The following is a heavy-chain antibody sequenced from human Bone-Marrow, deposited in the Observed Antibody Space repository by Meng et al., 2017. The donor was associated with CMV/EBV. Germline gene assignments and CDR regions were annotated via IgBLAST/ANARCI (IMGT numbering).Heavy chain of an antibody. V-gene: IGHV1-8*01. D-gene: IGHD3-9*01. CDR1: GYTFTSYD. CDR3: ARGPGYDILTGYYRYYYYGMDV. J-gene: IGHJ6*02. Sequence: ASVKVSCKASGYTFTSYDINWVRQATGQGLEWMGWMNPNSGNTGYAQKFQGRVTMTRNTSISTAYMELSSLGSEDTAVYYCARGPGYDILTGYYRYYYYGMDVCGQGTTITVSS. CDR2: MNPNSGNT.